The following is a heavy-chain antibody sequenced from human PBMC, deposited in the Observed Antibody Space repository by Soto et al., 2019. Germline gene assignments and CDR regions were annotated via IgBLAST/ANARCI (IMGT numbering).Heavy chain of an antibody. CDR2: IYSGGST. D-gene: IGHD5-12*01. J-gene: IGHJ6*02. CDR1: GFTFSSYA. V-gene: IGHV3-66*01. CDR3: AGEMATFYYYYYYGMDV. Sequence: HPGGSLRLSCAASGFTFSSYAMSWFRQAPGKGLEWVSVIYSGGSTYYADSVKGRFTISRDNSKNTLYLQMNSLRAEDTAVYYCAGEMATFYYYYYYGMDVWGQGTLVTVSS.